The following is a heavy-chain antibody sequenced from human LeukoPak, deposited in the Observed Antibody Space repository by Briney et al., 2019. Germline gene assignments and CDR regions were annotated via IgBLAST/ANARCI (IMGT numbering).Heavy chain of an antibody. Sequence: GGSLRLSCAASGFTFSSYAMSWVRQAPGKGLEWVSAISGSGGSTYYADFVKGRFTISRDNSKNTLYLQMNSLRAEDTAVYYCASYYYDSSGTGGHFDYWGQGTLVTVSS. CDR3: ASYYYDSSGTGGHFDY. CDR2: ISGSGGST. D-gene: IGHD3-22*01. V-gene: IGHV3-23*01. J-gene: IGHJ4*02. CDR1: GFTFSSYA.